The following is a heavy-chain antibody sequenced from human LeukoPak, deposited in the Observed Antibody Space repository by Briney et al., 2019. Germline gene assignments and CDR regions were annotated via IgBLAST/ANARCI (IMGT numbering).Heavy chain of an antibody. J-gene: IGHJ4*02. CDR3: GRDFSVGYSDY. CDR2: IGHTGTEK. Sequence: GGSLRLSGAASGLTFSGYGMHSVRQAPGKGPEWVAVIGHTGTEKHHADSVKGRFIVSRDNPQRSLFLQMNSLRAEVMALYSCGRDFSVGYSDYWGQGTLVAVSS. CDR1: GLTFSGYG. V-gene: IGHV3-33*01. D-gene: IGHD3-22*01.